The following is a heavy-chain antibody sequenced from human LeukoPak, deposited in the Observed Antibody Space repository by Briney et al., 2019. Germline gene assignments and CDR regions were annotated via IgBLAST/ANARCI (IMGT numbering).Heavy chain of an antibody. J-gene: IGHJ4*02. CDR2: ISTRGSYI. Sequence: GGSLRLSCAASGFTFSSYNMNWVRQAPGKGLEWVSSISTRGSYIYYADSVKGRFTISRDNAKNSLYLQINSLRAEDTAVYYCVKGGWVHILDHWGQGALVTVSP. D-gene: IGHD2-21*01. CDR3: VKGGWVHILDH. CDR1: GFTFSSYN. V-gene: IGHV3-21*01.